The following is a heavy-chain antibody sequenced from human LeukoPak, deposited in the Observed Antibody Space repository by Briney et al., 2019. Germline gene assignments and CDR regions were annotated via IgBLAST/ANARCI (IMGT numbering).Heavy chain of an antibody. CDR1: GFTFSSYA. CDR3: ARGSLVNYYYYMDV. Sequence: GGSLRLSCAASGFTFSSYAMHWVRQAPGKGLEWVTLISYDGSNKYYADSVKGRFTISRDNSKNTLYLQMNSLRAEDTAVYYCARGSLVNYYYYMDVWGKGTTVTVSS. J-gene: IGHJ6*03. D-gene: IGHD3-10*01. CDR2: ISYDGSNK. V-gene: IGHV3-30*04.